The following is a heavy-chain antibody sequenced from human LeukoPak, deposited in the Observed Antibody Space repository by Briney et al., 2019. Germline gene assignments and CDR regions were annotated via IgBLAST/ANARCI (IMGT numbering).Heavy chain of an antibody. CDR2: IYSGGTT. J-gene: IGHJ4*02. D-gene: IGHD3-10*01. Sequence: TGGSLRLSCAVSGFTVSGNYMSWVRQAPGKGLEWVSLIYSGGTTYYADSVKGRFTISRDNSKNTLYLQMNSLRAEDTAVYYCAKSRGSGLFDYWGQGTLVTVSS. V-gene: IGHV3-53*01. CDR1: GFTVSGNY. CDR3: AKSRGSGLFDY.